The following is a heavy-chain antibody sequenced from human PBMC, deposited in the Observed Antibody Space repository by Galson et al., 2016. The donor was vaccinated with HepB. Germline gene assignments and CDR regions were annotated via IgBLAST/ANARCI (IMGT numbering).Heavy chain of an antibody. J-gene: IGHJ4*02. V-gene: IGHV3-33*01. CDR1: GFDFGTYG. CDR3: ARGYVATIGDD. CDR2: IWFDGSNK. D-gene: IGHD5-12*01. Sequence: SLRLSCAASGFDFGTYGIHWVRQAPGKGLEWLSVIWFDGSNKFYADSVQGRFTVSRDNSENTAYLHMNGLRVEDTAVYYCARGYVATIGDDWGQGTLVTVSS.